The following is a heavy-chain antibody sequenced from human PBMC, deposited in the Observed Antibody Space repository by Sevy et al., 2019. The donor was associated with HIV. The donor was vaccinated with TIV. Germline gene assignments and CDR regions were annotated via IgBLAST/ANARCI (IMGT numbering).Heavy chain of an antibody. D-gene: IGHD3-16*01. V-gene: IGHV3-7*01. Sequence: GGSLRLSCAASGFTFSSYWMSWVRQAPGKGLEWVANIKQDGSEKYYVDSVKGRFTISRDNAKNSLYLQMNSLRAEDTAVYYCARVVSLDYVWGSYSVNYYGMDVWGQGTTVTVSS. J-gene: IGHJ6*02. CDR2: IKQDGSEK. CDR1: GFTFSSYW. CDR3: ARVVSLDYVWGSYSVNYYGMDV.